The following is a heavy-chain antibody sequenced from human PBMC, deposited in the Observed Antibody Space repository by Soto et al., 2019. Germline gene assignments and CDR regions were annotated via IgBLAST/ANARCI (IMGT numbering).Heavy chain of an antibody. V-gene: IGHV3-74*01. J-gene: IGHJ5*02. D-gene: IGHD1-1*01. CDR2: MSDDGKTI. CDR3: ARTYVPGIAGFDP. CDR1: GFTFSNYF. Sequence: PWGSLRLSCAASGFTFSNYFMHFFRQFPFEWLVWVSRMSDDGKTISYADSVKGRFTISRDAAKNTLYMQMNRLRVEYTAVYYSARTYVPGIAGFDPWGQGTLVTVSS.